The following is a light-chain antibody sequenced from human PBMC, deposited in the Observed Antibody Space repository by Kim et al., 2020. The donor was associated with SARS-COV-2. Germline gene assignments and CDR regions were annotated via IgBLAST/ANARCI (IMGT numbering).Light chain of an antibody. CDR3: QQYSTSPLT. CDR2: GAS. V-gene: IGKV3-20*01. J-gene: IGKJ4*01. Sequence: LSPGERATLSCRASQSVSSNYLAWYQQKSGLAPRLLIYGASSRATGIPDRFSGTGSGTDFTLTISRVEPEDCAVYYCQQYSTSPLTFGGGTKLEIK. CDR1: QSVSSNY.